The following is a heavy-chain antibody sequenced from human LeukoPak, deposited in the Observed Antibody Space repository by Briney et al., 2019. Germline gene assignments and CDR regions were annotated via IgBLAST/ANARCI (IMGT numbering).Heavy chain of an antibody. V-gene: IGHV3-23*01. CDR1: GFTFSSYA. Sequence: GGSLRLSCAASGFTFSSYAMSWVRQAPGKGLEWVSAISGSGGSTYYADSVKGRFTISRDNSKNTLYLQMNSLRAEDTAVYYCARGRLRWSNGAIDYWGQGTLVTVSS. CDR2: ISGSGGST. CDR3: ARGRLRWSNGAIDY. J-gene: IGHJ4*02. D-gene: IGHD4-23*01.